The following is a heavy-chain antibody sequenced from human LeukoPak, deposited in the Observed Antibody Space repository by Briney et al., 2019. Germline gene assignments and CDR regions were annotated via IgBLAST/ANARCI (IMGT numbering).Heavy chain of an antibody. CDR2: IYYSGST. Sequence: SETLSLTCTVSGGSISSYYWSWVRQPPGKGLEWIGYIYYSGSTNYNPSLKSRVTISVDTSKNQFSLKLSSVTAADTAVYYCAGWPIVGATTIDYWGQGTLVTVSS. D-gene: IGHD1-26*01. CDR1: GGSISSYY. J-gene: IGHJ4*02. V-gene: IGHV4-59*01. CDR3: AGWPIVGATTIDY.